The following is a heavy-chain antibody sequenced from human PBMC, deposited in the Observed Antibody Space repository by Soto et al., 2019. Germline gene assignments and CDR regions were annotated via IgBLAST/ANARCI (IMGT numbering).Heavy chain of an antibody. CDR1: GDSISSGHYF. D-gene: IGHD3-10*01. J-gene: IGHJ2*01. V-gene: IGHV4-31*03. CDR3: ARASYFDL. CDR2: IFYNGST. Sequence: QVQLQESGPGLVKPSQTLSLTCTVSGDSISSGHYFWSWIRQLPGKGLEWIGNIFYNGSTYYNPSLMCRITTSLDTSKSQFSLKVSCVPAADTAVSFCARASYFDLWGRGTLVTDSS.